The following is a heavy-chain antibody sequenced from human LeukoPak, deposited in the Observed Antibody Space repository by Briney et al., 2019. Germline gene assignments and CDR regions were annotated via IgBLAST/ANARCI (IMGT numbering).Heavy chain of an antibody. V-gene: IGHV4-59*08. D-gene: IGHD6-13*01. Sequence: SETLSLTCTVSGGSISTYSWTWIRQPPGKGLEWIGCIYYSGSTYYNPSLMSRVTIALDTSKNQFSLKLSSVTAADTAVYYCARHADSSSWSAVDPWGQGTLVTVSS. CDR3: ARHADSSSWSAVDP. J-gene: IGHJ5*02. CDR1: GGSISTYS. CDR2: IYYSGST.